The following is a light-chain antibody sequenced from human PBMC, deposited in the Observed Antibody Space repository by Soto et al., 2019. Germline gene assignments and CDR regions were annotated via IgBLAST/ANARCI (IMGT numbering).Light chain of an antibody. CDR2: EVS. Sequence: SVLTPPPSLSGAPGQSVTISCPGTSSDVGSYNRVSWYQQPPGTAPKLMIYEVSNRPSGVPDRFSGSKSGNTASLTISGLQAGDEADYYCSSFTSSSTYVFGTGTKVTVL. CDR3: SSFTSSSTYV. J-gene: IGLJ1*01. CDR1: SSDVGSYNR. V-gene: IGLV2-18*02.